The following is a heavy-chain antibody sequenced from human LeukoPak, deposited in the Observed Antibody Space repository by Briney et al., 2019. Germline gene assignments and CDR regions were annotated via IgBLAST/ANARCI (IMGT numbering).Heavy chain of an antibody. CDR3: ARAGAYSSSGVFDY. Sequence: SETLSLTCTVSGGSITSYYWSLIRQPPGKGLEWIGYIYYSGSTNYNPPLKSRVTISVETSKNQFSLKLSSVTAADTAVYYCARAGAYSSSGVFDYWGQGTLVTVSS. CDR2: IYYSGST. D-gene: IGHD6-13*01. J-gene: IGHJ4*02. CDR1: GGSITSYY. V-gene: IGHV4-59*01.